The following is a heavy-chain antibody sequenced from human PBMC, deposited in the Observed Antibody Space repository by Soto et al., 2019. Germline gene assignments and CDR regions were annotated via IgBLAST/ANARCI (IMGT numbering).Heavy chain of an antibody. CDR3: AAELGFGKLSVV. Sequence: SVKVSCKASGDTFKNCVISWVRQAPGQGLEWMGGIIPLFGTTDFAQRFQGRLTITTDESTTTAYMELSRLRSEDTATYYCAAELGFGKLSVVWGQGTTVTVS. CDR1: GDTFKNCV. V-gene: IGHV1-69*05. CDR2: IIPLFGTT. D-gene: IGHD3-10*01. J-gene: IGHJ6*02.